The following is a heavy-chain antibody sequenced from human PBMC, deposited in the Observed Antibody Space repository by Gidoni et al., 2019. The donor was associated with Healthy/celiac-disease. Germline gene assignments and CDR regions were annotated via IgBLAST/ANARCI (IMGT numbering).Heavy chain of an antibody. CDR3: ARRGAVAGRNYFDY. CDR1: GGSISSSSYY. CDR2: IYYSGST. V-gene: IGHV4-39*01. J-gene: IGHJ4*02. D-gene: IGHD6-19*01. Sequence: QLQLQESGPGLVKPSETLSLTCTVAGGSISSSSYYWGWIRKPPGTGLEWIGSIYYSGSTCYTPSLKSRVTISVDTSKNQFSLKLSSVTAADTAVYYCARRGAVAGRNYFDYWGQGTLVTVSS.